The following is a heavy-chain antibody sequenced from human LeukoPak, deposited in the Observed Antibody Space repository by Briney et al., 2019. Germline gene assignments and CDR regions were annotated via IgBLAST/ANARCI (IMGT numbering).Heavy chain of an antibody. D-gene: IGHD5-12*01. V-gene: IGHV5-51*01. CDR2: IYPGDSDT. Sequence: GESLKISCKGSGYSFTNYWIGWVRQMPGKGLEWMGIIYPGDSDTRYSPSFQGQVTISADKSISTAYLQWSSLKASDTATYYCARHQGYSGYDYRYWGQGTLVTVSS. CDR3: ARHQGYSGYDYRY. CDR1: GYSFTNYW. J-gene: IGHJ4*02.